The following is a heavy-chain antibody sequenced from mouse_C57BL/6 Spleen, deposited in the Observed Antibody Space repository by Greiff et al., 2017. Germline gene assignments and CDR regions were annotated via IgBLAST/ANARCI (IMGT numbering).Heavy chain of an antibody. Sequence: QVTLKESGPGILQSSQTLSLPCSFSGFSLSTSGMGVSWIRQPSGKGLEWVAYSYWDVDTSYNPSLKSRLTLSKDTSRNQVFLKITSVDTADTATYYCARRDDYDADLFAYWGQGALVTVAA. D-gene: IGHD2-4*01. J-gene: IGHJ3*01. CDR1: GFSLSTSGMG. V-gene: IGHV8-12*01. CDR2: SYWDVDT. CDR3: ARRDDYDADLFAY.